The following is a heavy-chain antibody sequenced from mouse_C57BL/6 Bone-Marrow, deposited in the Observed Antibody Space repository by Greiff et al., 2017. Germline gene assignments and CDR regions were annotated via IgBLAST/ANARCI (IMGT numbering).Heavy chain of an antibody. CDR1: GYSFTGYF. V-gene: IGHV1-20*01. D-gene: IGHD1-1*01. Sequence: VQLKESGPELVKPGASVKISCKASGYSFTGYFMNWVMQSHGKSLEWIGRINPYNGDTFYNQKFKGKATLTVDKSSSTAHMELRSLTSEDSAVYYCARSDYGSSPWYFDVWGTGTTVTVSS. CDR2: INPYNGDT. J-gene: IGHJ1*03. CDR3: ARSDYGSSPWYFDV.